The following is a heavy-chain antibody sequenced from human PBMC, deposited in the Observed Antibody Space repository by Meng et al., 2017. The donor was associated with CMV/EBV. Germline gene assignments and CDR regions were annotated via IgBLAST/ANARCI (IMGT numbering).Heavy chain of an antibody. D-gene: IGHD3-3*02. CDR2: INPNSGGT. CDR3: ARVALNLNDY. CDR1: GYTFTGYY. Sequence: ASVKVSCKTSGYTFTGYYMHWARQAPGQGLEWMGWINPNSGGTKYAQKFQGRVTMTRDTAINTAYMELSRLTSYDTAVYYCARVALNLNDYWGQGTLVTVSS. J-gene: IGHJ4*02. V-gene: IGHV1-2*02.